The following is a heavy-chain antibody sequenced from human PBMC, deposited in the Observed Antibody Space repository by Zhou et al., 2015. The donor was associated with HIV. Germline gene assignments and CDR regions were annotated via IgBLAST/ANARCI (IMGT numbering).Heavy chain of an antibody. D-gene: IGHD3-22*01. Sequence: EVQLFGVWGEAWYSLGESLRLSCAASGFTFSSYAMNWVRQAPGKGLEWVSSISGSGGSTYYADSVKGRFTISRDNSKNTLYLQMNSLRAEDTAVYYCAKRGGYYYDSSGYYRFDYWGQGTLVTVSS. CDR1: GFTFSSYA. CDR2: ISGSGGST. J-gene: IGHJ4*02. V-gene: IGHV3-23*01. CDR3: AKRGGYYYDSSGYYRFDY.